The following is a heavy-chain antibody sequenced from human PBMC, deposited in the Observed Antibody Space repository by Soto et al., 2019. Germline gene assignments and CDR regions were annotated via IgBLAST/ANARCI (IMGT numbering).Heavy chain of an antibody. CDR2: IIPIFGTA. J-gene: IGHJ6*02. CDR1: GGTFSSYA. D-gene: IGHD3-3*01. V-gene: IGHV1-69*13. Sequence: SVKVSCKASGGTFSSYAISWVRQAPGQGLEWMGGIIPIFGTANYAQKFQGRVTITADESTSTAYMELSSLRSEDTAVYYCATLIFGVVIAAESGYYGMDVWGQGTTVTVSS. CDR3: ATLIFGVVIAAESGYYGMDV.